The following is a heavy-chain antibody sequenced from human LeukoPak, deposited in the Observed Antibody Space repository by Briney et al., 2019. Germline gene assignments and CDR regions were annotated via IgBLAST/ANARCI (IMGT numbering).Heavy chain of an antibody. V-gene: IGHV1-69*04. CDR1: GGNFSTYA. Sequence: SVKVSCKASGGNFSTYAISWVRQAPGQGLEWMGRTIPFLGLASSAQKFQGRVTITADKSTNIAYLEVSSLASDDTAVYYCARAGSAGTTFPPPYYFDYWGQGTLVTVSS. J-gene: IGHJ4*02. CDR3: ARAGSAGTTFPPPYYFDY. D-gene: IGHD6-13*01. CDR2: TIPFLGLA.